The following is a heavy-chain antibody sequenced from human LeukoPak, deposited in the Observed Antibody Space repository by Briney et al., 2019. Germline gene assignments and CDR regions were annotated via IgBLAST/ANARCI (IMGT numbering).Heavy chain of an antibody. V-gene: IGHV4-59*01. CDR1: CGSLRSYY. D-gene: IGHD6-13*01. J-gene: IGHJ4*02. Sequence: SETLSLTCIVSCGSLRSYYWRWLRQPPGKGLEWIGYIYYSGSTNYNPSLKSRVTISVDTSKNQFSLKLSSVTAADTAVYYCARAAGPLAAPDFWGQGTPVTVSS. CDR2: IYYSGST. CDR3: ARAAGPLAAPDF.